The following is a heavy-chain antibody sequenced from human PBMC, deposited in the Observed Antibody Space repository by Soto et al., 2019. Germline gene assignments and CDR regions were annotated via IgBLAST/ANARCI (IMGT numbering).Heavy chain of an antibody. CDR2: ISGSGGST. CDR1: GFTFSSYA. D-gene: IGHD3-3*01. J-gene: IGHJ4*02. Sequence: PGGSLRLSCAASGFTFSSYAMSWVRQAPGKGLEWVSAISGSGGSTYYADSVKGRFTISRDNSKNTLYLQMNSLRAEDTAVYYCAKGYYDFWSGPLGPFDYWGQGTLVTVSS. CDR3: AKGYYDFWSGPLGPFDY. V-gene: IGHV3-23*01.